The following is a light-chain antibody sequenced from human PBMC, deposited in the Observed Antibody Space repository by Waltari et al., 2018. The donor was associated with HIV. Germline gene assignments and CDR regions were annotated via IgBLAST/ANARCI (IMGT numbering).Light chain of an antibody. Sequence: EIVMTQSPATLSVSPGERATLSCRASQSVNNYLAWYQQKPGQAPRLLIYDISTRATGIPARFSGSGSGTEFTLTISSLQSEDFAVYYCQQHDNWRQTFGQGTKVEV. CDR1: QSVNNY. J-gene: IGKJ1*01. V-gene: IGKV3-15*01. CDR2: DIS. CDR3: QQHDNWRQT.